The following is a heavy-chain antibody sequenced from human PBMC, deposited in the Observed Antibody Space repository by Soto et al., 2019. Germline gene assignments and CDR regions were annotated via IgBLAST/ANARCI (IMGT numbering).Heavy chain of an antibody. Sequence: EVQLVESGGGLVQPGMSLRLSCEASGFTFDGYAMHWVRQAPGKGLEWVAGISWNSGDTGHADSVKGRFTIARDNAKNSVYLQMSSLRAEDTALYYCAKGAGSYPRYYFDHWSQGTLVTVSS. D-gene: IGHD3-10*01. J-gene: IGHJ4*02. CDR2: ISWNSGDT. CDR3: AKGAGSYPRYYFDH. V-gene: IGHV3-9*01. CDR1: GFTFDGYA.